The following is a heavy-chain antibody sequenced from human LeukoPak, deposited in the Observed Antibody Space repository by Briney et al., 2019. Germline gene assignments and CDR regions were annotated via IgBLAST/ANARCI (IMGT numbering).Heavy chain of an antibody. CDR3: ATVAASSTFTVDH. CDR2: IYYTGTT. Sequence: SETLSLTCIVSGGSVRSVTHYWSWIRQPPGKGLECIGYIYYTGTTNYNPSLRSRVTISLDTSKNQFSLKLRSVTAADTAIYYCATVAASSTFTVDHWGQGTLVTVSS. CDR1: GGSVRSVTHY. V-gene: IGHV4-61*01. D-gene: IGHD6-25*01. J-gene: IGHJ4*02.